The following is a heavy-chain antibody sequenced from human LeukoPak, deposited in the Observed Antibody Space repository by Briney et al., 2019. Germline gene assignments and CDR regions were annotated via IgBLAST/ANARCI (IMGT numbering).Heavy chain of an antibody. CDR1: GGSISTYY. Sequence: PSETLSLTCTVSGGSISTYYWSWIRQPPGKGLEWIGYIYYSGSTSYNPSLKSRVTISVDTSNNHFSLKLSSVTAADTAVYYCAXIPTGGSGYYSMDYWGQGTLVTVSS. J-gene: IGHJ4*02. V-gene: IGHV4-59*01. CDR3: AXIPTGGSGYYSMDY. CDR2: IYYSGST. D-gene: IGHD3-22*01.